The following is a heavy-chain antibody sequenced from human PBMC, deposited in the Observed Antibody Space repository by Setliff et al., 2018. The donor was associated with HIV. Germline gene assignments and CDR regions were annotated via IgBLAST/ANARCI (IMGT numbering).Heavy chain of an antibody. CDR2: INTNSGNP. D-gene: IGHD2-21*01. CDR1: GYTFSNYA. V-gene: IGHV7-4-1*01. Sequence: WASVKVSCKASGYTFSNYAVNWVRQAPGQGLEWMGYINTNSGNPTYAQGFTGRFVFSLDTSVSTAYLQIFSLKAEDTAIYYCARVSDTGVDPQTHRDYWGQGTPVTVSS. CDR3: ARVSDTGVDPQTHRDY. J-gene: IGHJ4*02.